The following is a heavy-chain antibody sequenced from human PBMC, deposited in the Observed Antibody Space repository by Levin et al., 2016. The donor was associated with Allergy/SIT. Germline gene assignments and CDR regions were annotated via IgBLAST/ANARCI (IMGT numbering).Heavy chain of an antibody. CDR3: ARSSSSWYNWFDP. CDR2: IYYSGST. J-gene: IGHJ5*02. V-gene: IGHV4-59*01. Sequence: WIRQPPGKGLEWIGYIYYSGSTNYNPSLKSRVTISVDTSKNQFSLKLSSVTAADTAVYYCARSSSSWYNWFDPWGQGTLVTVSS. D-gene: IGHD6-13*01.